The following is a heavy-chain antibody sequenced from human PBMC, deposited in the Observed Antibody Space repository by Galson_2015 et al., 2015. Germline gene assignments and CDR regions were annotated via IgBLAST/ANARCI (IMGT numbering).Heavy chain of an antibody. D-gene: IGHD6-19*01. V-gene: IGHV3-74*01. Sequence: SLRLSCAASGFIFSNYWMHWVRQDPGKGLVWVSRINSDGSSTSYADSVKGRFTISRDNAKNTLYLQMNSLRAEDTAVYYCARGESSGFFDYWGQGTLVTVSS. CDR2: INSDGSST. CDR1: GFIFSNYW. J-gene: IGHJ4*02. CDR3: ARGESSGFFDY.